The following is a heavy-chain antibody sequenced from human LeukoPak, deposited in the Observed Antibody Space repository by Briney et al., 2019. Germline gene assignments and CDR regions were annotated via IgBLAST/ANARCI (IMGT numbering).Heavy chain of an antibody. CDR2: IIPIFGTA. CDR1: GGTFSSYA. Sequence: ASVKVSCKASGGTFSSYAISWVRQAPGQGLEWMGGIIPIFGTANYAQKFQGRVTITTDESTSTAYMELSSLRSEDTAVYYGAAGFGYSRFDYWGQGTLVTVSS. CDR3: AAGFGYSRFDY. J-gene: IGHJ4*02. V-gene: IGHV1-69*05. D-gene: IGHD6-13*01.